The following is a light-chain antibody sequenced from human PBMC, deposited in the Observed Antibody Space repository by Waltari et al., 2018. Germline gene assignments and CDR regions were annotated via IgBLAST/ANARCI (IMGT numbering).Light chain of an antibody. CDR3: MQALEAPLT. Sequence: IVMTQSPFSLPVTPGEPASISCRSSQSLLYSNGYTYLDWYLQKPGQPPQLLIYLVSNRASGVTGRFSGSGSGTDFTLKISRVEAEDVGVYYCMQALEAPLTFGGGTKVEIK. J-gene: IGKJ4*01. V-gene: IGKV2-28*01. CDR2: LVS. CDR1: QSLLYSNGYTY.